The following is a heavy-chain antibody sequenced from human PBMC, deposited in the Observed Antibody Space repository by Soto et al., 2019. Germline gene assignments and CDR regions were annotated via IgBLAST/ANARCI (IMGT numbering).Heavy chain of an antibody. CDR3: ARDPYIAAAGRVHLYYYGMDV. Sequence: PGGSLRLSCAASGFTFSSYSMNWVRQAPGKGLEWVSYISSSSSTIYYADSVKGRFTISRDNAKNSLYLQMNSLRAEDTAVYYCARDPYIAAAGRVHLYYYGMDVWGQGTTVTVSS. J-gene: IGHJ6*02. D-gene: IGHD6-13*01. CDR2: ISSSSSTI. V-gene: IGHV3-48*01. CDR1: GFTFSSYS.